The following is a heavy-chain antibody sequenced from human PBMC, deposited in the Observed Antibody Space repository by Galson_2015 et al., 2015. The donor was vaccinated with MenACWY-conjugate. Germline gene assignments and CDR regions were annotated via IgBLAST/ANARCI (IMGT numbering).Heavy chain of an antibody. D-gene: IGHD4-11*01. CDR3: ARDAARNFVYWYFDL. V-gene: IGHV3-48*02. CDR1: GFTFSSYS. J-gene: IGHJ2*01. CDR2: ISNDGSTI. Sequence: SLRLSCAASGFTFSSYSMNWVRQAPGKGLEWVSYISNDGSTIYYADSVKGRFTISRDNAKNSLYLQTNSLRDEDTAVYYCARDAARNFVYWYFDLWGRGTLVKVSS.